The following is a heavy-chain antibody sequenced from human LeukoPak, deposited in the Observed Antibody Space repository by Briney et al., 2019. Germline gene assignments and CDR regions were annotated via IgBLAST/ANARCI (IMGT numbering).Heavy chain of an antibody. CDR3: ARLLVPAGMAADY. V-gene: IGHV3-9*01. CDR2: ISWNSGSI. Sequence: LPGGSLRLSCAASGFTFDDYAMHWVRQAPGKGLEWVSGISWNSGSIGYADSVKGRFTISRGNAKNSLYLQMNSLRAEDTAVYYCARLLVPAGMAADYWGQGTLVTVSS. J-gene: IGHJ4*02. CDR1: GFTFDDYA. D-gene: IGHD2-2*01.